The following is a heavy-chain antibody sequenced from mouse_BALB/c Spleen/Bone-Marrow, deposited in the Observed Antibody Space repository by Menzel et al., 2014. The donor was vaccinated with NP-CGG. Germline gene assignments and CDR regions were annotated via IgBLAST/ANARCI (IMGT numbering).Heavy chain of an antibody. CDR1: GNTFTSYD. CDR3: VRSRLRDWYFDV. D-gene: IGHD1-2*01. Sequence: QVQLQQSGVELAKPGASVKLSCKASGNTFTSYDINWVRQRPEQGLEWIGWIFPGDSTTKYNEKFKGKATLSTVTSSSTVHMQLSRLTSEDSAVYFCVRSRLRDWYFDVWGAGTTVSISS. J-gene: IGHJ1*01. CDR2: IFPGDSTT. V-gene: IGHV1-85*01.